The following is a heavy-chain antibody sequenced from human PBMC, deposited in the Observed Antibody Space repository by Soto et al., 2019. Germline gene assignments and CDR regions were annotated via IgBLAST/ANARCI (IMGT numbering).Heavy chain of an antibody. CDR1: GFTFSDYY. Sequence: QVQLVESGGGLVKPGGSLRLSCAVSGFTFSDYYMTWIRQAPGKGLEWVSYISGSTSHTNYADSVKGRFTISRDNAKNSLFLQMNSLRDEDTAVYYCARGRGVAADYFDFWGQGTLVTVSS. CDR2: ISGSTSHT. J-gene: IGHJ4*02. CDR3: ARGRGVAADYFDF. V-gene: IGHV3-11*05. D-gene: IGHD2-15*01.